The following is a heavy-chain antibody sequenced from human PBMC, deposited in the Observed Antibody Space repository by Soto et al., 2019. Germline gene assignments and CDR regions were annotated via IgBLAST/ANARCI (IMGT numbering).Heavy chain of an antibody. V-gene: IGHV3-33*01. CDR3: ARDSSSGEGFDF. CDR1: GFTFSSYG. D-gene: IGHD7-27*01. Sequence: GGSLRLSCAASGFTFSSYGMHWVRQAPGKGLEWMAVIWYDGNSKDYGDSVRGRFTVSRDNSKNTLYLQMDSLRAEYTAVYYCARDSSSGEGFDFWGQGTLVTVSS. J-gene: IGHJ4*02. CDR2: IWYDGNSK.